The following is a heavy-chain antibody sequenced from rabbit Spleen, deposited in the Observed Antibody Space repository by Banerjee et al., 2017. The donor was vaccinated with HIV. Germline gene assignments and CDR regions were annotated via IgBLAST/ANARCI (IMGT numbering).Heavy chain of an antibody. CDR1: GFSFSNSYW. V-gene: IGHV1S45*01. D-gene: IGHD6-1*01. J-gene: IGHJ3*01. CDR3: ARVHSNGVVGPYL. CDR2: IYGGSSDNT. Sequence: QEQLEEYGGDLVKPEGSLTLTCTASGFSFSNSYWICWVRQAPGKGLEWIACIYGGSSDNTYYASWAKGRFSMSRTSSTTVTLQMTSLTAADTATYFCARVHSNGVVGPYLWGQGPLVTFS.